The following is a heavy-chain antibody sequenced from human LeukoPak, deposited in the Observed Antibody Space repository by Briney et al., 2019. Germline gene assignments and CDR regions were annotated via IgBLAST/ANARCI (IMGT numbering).Heavy chain of an antibody. CDR1: GSSFTSYW. V-gene: IGHV5-51*01. D-gene: IGHD4-17*01. Sequence: PGESLKISCQGSGSSFTSYWIGWVRQLPGKGLEWMGIIYPGDSDTRYSPSFQGQVTISADKSISTAYLQWSSLKASDTAMYYCARLRDYYYYYMDVWGKGTTVTVSS. J-gene: IGHJ6*03. CDR2: IYPGDSDT. CDR3: ARLRDYYYYYMDV.